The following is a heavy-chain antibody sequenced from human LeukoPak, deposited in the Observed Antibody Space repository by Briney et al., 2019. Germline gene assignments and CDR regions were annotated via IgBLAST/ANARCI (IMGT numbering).Heavy chain of an antibody. Sequence: SVKVSCKASGGTFSSYAISWVRQAPGQGLEWMGGIIPIFGTANYAQKFQGRVTITADKSTSTAYMELSSLRSEDTAVYYCEMCYYDSSGYLDAFDIWGQGSMVTVSS. CDR1: GGTFSSYA. V-gene: IGHV1-69*06. CDR2: IIPIFGTA. J-gene: IGHJ3*02. CDR3: EMCYYDSSGYLDAFDI. D-gene: IGHD3-22*01.